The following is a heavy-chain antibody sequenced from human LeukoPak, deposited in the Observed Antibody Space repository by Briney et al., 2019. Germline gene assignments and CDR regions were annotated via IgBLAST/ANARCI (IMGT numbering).Heavy chain of an antibody. CDR3: ARGGHRYYGSGILQDYNWFDP. CDR2: INPNSGGT. J-gene: IGHJ5*02. Sequence: ASVKVSCKSSGYTFIDYYMHWVRQAPGQGLEWMGWINPNSGGTNYAQKFQGRVTMTRDTSISTAYMELSRLRSDDTAVYYCARGGHRYYGSGILQDYNWFDPWGQGTLVTVSS. V-gene: IGHV1-2*02. D-gene: IGHD3-10*01. CDR1: GYTFIDYY.